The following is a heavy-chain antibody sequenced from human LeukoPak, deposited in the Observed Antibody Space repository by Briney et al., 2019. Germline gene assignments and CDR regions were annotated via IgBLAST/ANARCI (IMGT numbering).Heavy chain of an antibody. D-gene: IGHD2-2*02. J-gene: IGHJ4*02. CDR2: IIPIFGTA. CDR3: ARGGYCSSTSCYNKKYFDY. CDR1: GYTFTSYG. V-gene: IGHV1-69*05. Sequence: ASVKVSCKASGYTFTSYGISWVRQAPGQGLEWMGGIIPIFGTANYAQKFQGRVTITTDESTSTAYMELSSLRSEDAAVYYCARGGYCSSTSCYNKKYFDYWGQGTLVTVSS.